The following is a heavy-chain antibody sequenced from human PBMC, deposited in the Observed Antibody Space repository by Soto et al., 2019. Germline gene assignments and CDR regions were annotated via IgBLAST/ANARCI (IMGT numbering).Heavy chain of an antibody. V-gene: IGHV3-49*04. J-gene: IGHJ3*02. CDR3: TTYSGSYYRPDAFDI. CDR2: IRSKAYGGTT. D-gene: IGHD1-26*01. CDR1: GFTFGDYA. Sequence: QSGGSLRLSCTASGFTFGDYAMSWVRQAPGKGLEWVGFIRSKAYGGTTEYAASVKGRFTISRDDSKSIAYLQMNSLKTEDTAVYYCTTYSGSYYRPDAFDIWGQGTMVTVSS.